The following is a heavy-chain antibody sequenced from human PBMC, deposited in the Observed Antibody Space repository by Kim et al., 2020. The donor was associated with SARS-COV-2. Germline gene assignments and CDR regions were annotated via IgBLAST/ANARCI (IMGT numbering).Heavy chain of an antibody. V-gene: IGHV3-15*01. CDR1: GFTFSDAW. Sequence: GGSLRLSCAASGFTFSDAWMSWVRQAPGKGLEWVGRIKRTTDGETTDYAAPVKGRFTISRDDSKNTLYMQMNSLKTEDTAVYYCTTLISAVERGVWGQGTTVTVSS. J-gene: IGHJ6*02. D-gene: IGHD6-13*01. CDR3: TTLISAVERGV. CDR2: IKRTTDGETT.